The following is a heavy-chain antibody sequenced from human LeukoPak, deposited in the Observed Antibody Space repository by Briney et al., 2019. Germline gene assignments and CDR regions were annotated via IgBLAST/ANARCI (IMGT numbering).Heavy chain of an antibody. CDR3: SGRDSSRNPWAY. V-gene: IGHV3-7*01. D-gene: IGHD2-2*01. J-gene: IGHJ4*02. CDR1: GFTFNTVW. CDR2: IRPDGSDK. Sequence: GGSLRLSCAASGFTFNTVWMNWVRLAPGRGLGWLANIRPDGSDKYYVDSVRGRFTISRDNGKNLVYLEMNSLRVEDTAVYYCSGRDSSRNPWAYWGQGTLVSVSS.